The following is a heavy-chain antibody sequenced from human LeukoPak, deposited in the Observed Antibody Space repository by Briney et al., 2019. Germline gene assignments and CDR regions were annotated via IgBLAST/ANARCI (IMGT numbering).Heavy chain of an antibody. D-gene: IGHD7-27*01. CDR1: GFTFGDYA. CDR3: TRDRTGDRTDAFDI. Sequence: GGSLRLSCTASGFTFGDYAMTWFRQAPGKGLEWVSFIRSKADGGTTENAASVKGRFTISRDDSKRIAYLQMNSLKIEDTAVYYCTRDRTGDRTDAFDIWGQGTMVTVSS. V-gene: IGHV3-49*03. CDR2: IRSKADGGTT. J-gene: IGHJ3*02.